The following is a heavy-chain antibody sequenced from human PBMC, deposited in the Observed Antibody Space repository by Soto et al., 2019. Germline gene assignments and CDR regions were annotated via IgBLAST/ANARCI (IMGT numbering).Heavy chain of an antibody. CDR2: ISYDGSNK. V-gene: IGHV3-30*18. D-gene: IGHD1-26*01. Sequence: PGGSLRLSCAASGFTFSSYGMHRVRQAPGKGLEWVAVISYDGSNKYYADSVKGRFTISRDNSKNTLYLQMNSLRAEDTAVYYCAKDGTLSYYYYGMDVWGQGTTVTVSS. J-gene: IGHJ6*02. CDR3: AKDGTLSYYYYGMDV. CDR1: GFTFSSYG.